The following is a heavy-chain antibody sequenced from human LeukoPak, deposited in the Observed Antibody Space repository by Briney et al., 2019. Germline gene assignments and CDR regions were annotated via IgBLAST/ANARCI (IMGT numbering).Heavy chain of an antibody. V-gene: IGHV3-21*01. D-gene: IGHD3-22*01. J-gene: IGHJ4*02. Sequence: GGSLTLSCAASGFTFSSYSMNWVRQAPGKGLEWVSSITSSSSYIYYADSVKGRFTISRDNAKISLYLQMSSLRAEDTAVYYCAREVWRDYYDSSGDFDYWGQGTLVTVSS. CDR2: ITSSSSYI. CDR3: AREVWRDYYDSSGDFDY. CDR1: GFTFSSYS.